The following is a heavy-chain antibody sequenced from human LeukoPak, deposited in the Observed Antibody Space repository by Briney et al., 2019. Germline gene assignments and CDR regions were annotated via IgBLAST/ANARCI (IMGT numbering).Heavy chain of an antibody. J-gene: IGHJ4*02. V-gene: IGHV3-21*01. Sequence: GSLRLSCAASGFTFSSYSMNWGRQAPGKGVEWVSSISSSSSYIYYADSVKGRFTISRDNAKNSLYLQMNSLRAEDTAVYYCARAGSGSYYFDYWGQGTLVTVSS. CDR2: ISSSSSYI. CDR3: ARAGSGSYYFDY. D-gene: IGHD1-26*01. CDR1: GFTFSSYS.